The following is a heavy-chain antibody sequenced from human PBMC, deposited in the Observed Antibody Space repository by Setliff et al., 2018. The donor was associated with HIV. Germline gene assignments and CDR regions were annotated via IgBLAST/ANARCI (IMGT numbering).Heavy chain of an antibody. CDR2: FDPEDGET. J-gene: IGHJ4*02. Sequence: ASVKVSCKASGYTFSDYYMHWVRQAPGKGLEWMGGFDPEDGETIYAQKFQGRVTMTEDTSTDTAYMELSSLRSEDTAVYYCAAAVAGKVVDYWGQGTLVTVSS. CDR3: AAAVAGKVVDY. D-gene: IGHD6-19*01. CDR1: GYTFSDYY. V-gene: IGHV1-24*01.